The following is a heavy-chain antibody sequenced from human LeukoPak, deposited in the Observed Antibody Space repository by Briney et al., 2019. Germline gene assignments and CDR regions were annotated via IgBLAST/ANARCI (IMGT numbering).Heavy chain of an antibody. CDR1: GGSISDYY. D-gene: IGHD3-9*01. CDR2: VYYNGNT. V-gene: IGHV4-59*01. Sequence: SETLSLTCSVSGGSISDYYWSWVRQPPGKTLEWIGYVYYNGNTKYSPSLKSRVTMSVDSSKNQFSLKLTSVTAADTAIYYCARHSSDWFYCDSWGRGTLVTVTS. J-gene: IGHJ4*02. CDR3: ARHSSDWFYCDS.